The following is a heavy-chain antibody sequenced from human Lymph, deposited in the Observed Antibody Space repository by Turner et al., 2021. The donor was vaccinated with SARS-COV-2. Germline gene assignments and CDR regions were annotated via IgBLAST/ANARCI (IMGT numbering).Heavy chain of an antibody. CDR3: ARFTASIEVTGRYFDY. CDR2: ISVYNGNT. CDR1: GYTFTSYG. V-gene: IGHV1-18*01. Sequence: QVQLVRSGAEVKKPGASVKVSCKASGYTFTSYGISWVRQAPGQGLEWMGWISVYNGNTNYAQKLQGRVTMTTDTSTSTAYMELRSLRSDDTAVYYCARFTASIEVTGRYFDYWGQGTLVTVSS. J-gene: IGHJ4*02. D-gene: IGHD6-19*01.